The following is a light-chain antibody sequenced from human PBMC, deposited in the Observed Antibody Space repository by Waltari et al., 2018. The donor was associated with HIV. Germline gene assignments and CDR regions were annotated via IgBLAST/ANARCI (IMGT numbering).Light chain of an antibody. CDR3: ASYMGKNSWI. J-gene: IGLJ2*01. V-gene: IGLV2-8*01. CDR1: TRPLGRHDF. CDR2: EVN. Sequence: QSALTQPPSAPGPLGQPVTSSCTPPTRPLGRHDFSPWYQHHPGSAPRLLFSEVNKRPSGVPGRFSGSKSGNTASLIVSGLQAEDEGHYYCASYMGKNSWIFGGGTKLTV.